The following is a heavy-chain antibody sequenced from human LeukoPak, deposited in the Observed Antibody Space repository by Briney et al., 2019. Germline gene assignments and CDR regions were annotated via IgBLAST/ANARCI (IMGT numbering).Heavy chain of an antibody. V-gene: IGHV3-9*01. D-gene: IGHD1-26*01. J-gene: IGHJ5*02. Sequence: PGRSLRLSCAASGFTFDDYAMHWVRQAPGKGLEWVSGISWNSGSIGYADSVKGRFTISRDNAKNSLYLQMNSLRAEDTAVYYCARAFRIVGATRFDPWGQGTLVTVSS. CDR2: ISWNSGSI. CDR1: GFTFDDYA. CDR3: ARAFRIVGATRFDP.